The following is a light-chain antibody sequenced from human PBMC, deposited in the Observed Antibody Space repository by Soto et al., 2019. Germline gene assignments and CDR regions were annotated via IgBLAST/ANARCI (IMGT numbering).Light chain of an antibody. CDR3: QQYSRLPHT. CDR2: GIS. V-gene: IGKV3-20*01. J-gene: IGKJ2*01. CDR1: QSVNTRY. Sequence: ESVLTQSPGTLSLSPGERATLSYRASQSVNTRYFAWYQKRPGPAPRLRIYGISNRAAGIPDRFSGSGYGTDFNLTISRLEPEDCVVYYCQQYSRLPHTFGQGTKLEVK.